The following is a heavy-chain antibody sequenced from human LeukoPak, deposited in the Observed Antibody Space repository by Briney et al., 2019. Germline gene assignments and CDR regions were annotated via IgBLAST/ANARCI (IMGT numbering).Heavy chain of an antibody. V-gene: IGHV4-39*07. J-gene: IGHJ6*03. CDR3: ASILPPPHQASVWGAAAPSYYMDV. CDR1: GDSITSSSFY. Sequence: PSETLSLTCTVSGDSITSSSFYWAWIRQPPGKGLEWIGTIYHSGSTYYNPSLKSRVTISVDTSKNQFSLKLSSVTAADTAVYYCASILPPPHQASVWGAAAPSYYMDVWGKGTTVTVSS. CDR2: IYHSGST. D-gene: IGHD6-13*01.